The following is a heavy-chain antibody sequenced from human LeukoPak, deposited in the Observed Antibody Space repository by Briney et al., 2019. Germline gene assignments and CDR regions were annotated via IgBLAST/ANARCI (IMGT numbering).Heavy chain of an antibody. CDR1: GFAFSSNS. J-gene: IGHJ4*02. CDR3: ARDGPLDYDSTGYYIDH. V-gene: IGHV3-21*01. D-gene: IGHD3-22*01. Sequence: PGGSLRLSCAASGFAFSSNSMKWVRQAPGKGLGGGSSLCGSSSYIHYADSVKGRFTISRDNAQNSLYLQINSLRAEDTAVYYCARDGPLDYDSTGYYIDHWGQGTLVTVSS. CDR2: LCGSSSYI.